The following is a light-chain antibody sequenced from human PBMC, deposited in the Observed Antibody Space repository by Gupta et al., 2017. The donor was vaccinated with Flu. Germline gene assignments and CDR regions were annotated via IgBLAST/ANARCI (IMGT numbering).Light chain of an antibody. CDR3: QQHYSPPYT. V-gene: IGKV4-1*01. CDR1: QPILYNSNKKNS. Sequence: SLGERGAISCMSSQPILYNSNKKNSLAWYQQKPGQPPKLLIYWASTRESDVPERFSGSGSGTSFTLTISSLQAEDVAVYYCQQHYSPPYTFGQGTKLEIK. CDR2: WAS. J-gene: IGKJ2*01.